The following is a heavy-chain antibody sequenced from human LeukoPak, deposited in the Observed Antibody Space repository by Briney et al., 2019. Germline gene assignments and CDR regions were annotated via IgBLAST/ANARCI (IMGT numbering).Heavy chain of an antibody. Sequence: SETLSLTCAVSGGSIRIFYWVWVRQPPGKGLEWIGYIYYSGSTNYNPSLKSRVTISVDTSKKHFSLKLSSVTAADTAVYFCARVLASTAWFSPWGQGTLVTVSS. CDR3: ARVLASTAWFSP. CDR1: GGSIRIFY. D-gene: IGHD2-15*01. V-gene: IGHV4-59*01. CDR2: IYYSGST. J-gene: IGHJ5*02.